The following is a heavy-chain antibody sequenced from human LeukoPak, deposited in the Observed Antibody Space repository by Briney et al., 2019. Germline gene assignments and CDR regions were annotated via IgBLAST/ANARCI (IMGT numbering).Heavy chain of an antibody. Sequence: GRSLRLSCAASGFTFSSYGMHWVRQAPGKGLEWVAVISYDGSNKYYADSVKGRFTISRDNSKNTLYLQMNSLRAEDTAVYYCAKGRHFGVVIIAFDYWGQGTLVTVSS. CDR2: ISYDGSNK. D-gene: IGHD3-3*01. J-gene: IGHJ4*02. V-gene: IGHV3-30*18. CDR1: GFTFSSYG. CDR3: AKGRHFGVVIIAFDY.